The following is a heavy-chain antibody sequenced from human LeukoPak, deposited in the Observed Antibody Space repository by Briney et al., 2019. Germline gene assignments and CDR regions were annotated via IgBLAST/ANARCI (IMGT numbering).Heavy chain of an antibody. Sequence: SETLSLTCTVSGGSISSYYWSWIRQPPGKGLEWIGYIYYSGSTNYNPSLKGRVTISVDTSKNQFSLKLSSVTAADTAVYYCARGQVNTYYYGSGSYSHALARFDPWGQGTLVTVSS. D-gene: IGHD3-10*01. J-gene: IGHJ5*02. V-gene: IGHV4-59*12. CDR2: IYYSGST. CDR3: ARGQVNTYYYGSGSYSHALARFDP. CDR1: GGSISSYY.